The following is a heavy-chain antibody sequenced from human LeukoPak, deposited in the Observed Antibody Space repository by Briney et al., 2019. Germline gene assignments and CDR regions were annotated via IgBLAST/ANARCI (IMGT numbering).Heavy chain of an antibody. V-gene: IGHV3-23*01. D-gene: IGHD3-10*01. Sequence: GGSLRLSCAASGFTFSSYAMSWVRQAPGKGLEWVSAISGGGGSTYYADSVKGRFTISRDNSKNTLYLQMNSLRAEDTAVYYCAKALLLWFGELLVWGQGTLVTVSS. J-gene: IGHJ4*02. CDR1: GFTFSSYA. CDR2: ISGGGGST. CDR3: AKALLLWFGELLV.